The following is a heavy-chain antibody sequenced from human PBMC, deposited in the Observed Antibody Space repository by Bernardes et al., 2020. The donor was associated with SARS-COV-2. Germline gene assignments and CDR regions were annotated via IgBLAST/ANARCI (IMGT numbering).Heavy chain of an antibody. D-gene: IGHD1-26*01. V-gene: IGHV1-2*02. CDR1: GYTLSGYY. Sequence: ASVKVSCKTSGYTLSGYYIHWVRQAPGQGLECMGWINPNSGGTNYAQKFQGRVTMTRDTSISTAYMELSRLTSDDTAVSYCARDLSRLYSASRPDAFDIWGQGTMVTVSS. CDR2: INPNSGGT. CDR3: ARDLSRLYSASRPDAFDI. J-gene: IGHJ3*02.